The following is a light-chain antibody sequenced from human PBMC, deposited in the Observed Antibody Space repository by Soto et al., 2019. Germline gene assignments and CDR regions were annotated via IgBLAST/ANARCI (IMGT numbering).Light chain of an antibody. Sequence: DIVMTQTPLSSPVTLGQPASISCRSSQSLVHSDGHTYLSWLHQRPGQPPRVLIYKVSNRFSGGPDRFSGSGAGTDFTLKISRVEAEDVGVYYCMQATQYPRTFGQGTKVEIE. V-gene: IGKV2-24*01. J-gene: IGKJ1*01. CDR3: MQATQYPRT. CDR2: KVS. CDR1: QSLVHSDGHTY.